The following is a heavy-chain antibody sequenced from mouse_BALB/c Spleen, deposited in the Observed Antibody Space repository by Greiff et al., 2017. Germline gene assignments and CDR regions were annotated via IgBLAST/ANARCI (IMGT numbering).Heavy chain of an antibody. CDR3: ARWGLFAY. Sequence: QVQLKESGAELVRPGTSVKVSCKASGYAFTNYLIEWVKQRPGQGLEWIGVINPGSGGTNYNEKFKGKATLTADKSSSTAYMQLSSLTSDDSAVYFCARWGLFAYWGQGTLVTVSA. V-gene: IGHV1-54*01. J-gene: IGHJ3*01. CDR2: INPGSGGT. CDR1: GYAFTNYL.